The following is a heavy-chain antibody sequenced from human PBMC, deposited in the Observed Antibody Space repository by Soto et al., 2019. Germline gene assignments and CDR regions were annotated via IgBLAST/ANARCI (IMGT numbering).Heavy chain of an antibody. CDR1: GGTFSSYT. V-gene: IGHV1-69*02. J-gene: IGHJ3*02. CDR2: IIPILGIA. D-gene: IGHD2-2*01. Sequence: SVKVSCKASGGTFSSYTISWVRQAPGQGLEWMGRIIPILGIANYAQKFQGRVTITADKSTSTAYMELSSLRSEDTAVYYCARAHRYFSSTSCSAPYVTDQDAFDIWGQGTKDIVSS. CDR3: ARAHRYFSSTSCSAPYVTDQDAFDI.